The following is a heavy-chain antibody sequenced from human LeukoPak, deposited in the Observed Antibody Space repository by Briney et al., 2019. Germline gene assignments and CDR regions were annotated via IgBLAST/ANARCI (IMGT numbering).Heavy chain of an antibody. D-gene: IGHD6-13*01. J-gene: IGHJ4*02. CDR1: GFTFGSYW. V-gene: IGHV3-74*01. Sequence: PGGSLRLSSAASGFTFGSYWMHWVRQAPGRGLGWVSRINSDGNSTSYADSVKGRFTMSRDNAKNTLYLQVNSLRAEDTAVYYCARSSSWITDYDYWGQGTLVTVSS. CDR3: ARSSSWITDYDY. CDR2: INSDGNST.